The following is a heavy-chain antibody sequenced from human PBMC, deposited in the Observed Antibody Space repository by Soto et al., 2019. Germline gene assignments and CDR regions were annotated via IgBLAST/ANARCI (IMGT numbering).Heavy chain of an antibody. Sequence: QVQLVQSGAEVKKPGSSVKVSCKASGGTFSSYTISWVRQAPGQGLEWMGRIIPILGIANYAQKFQGRVMITADNSTSTAYVELSSLRSEDTAVYYCASSGDYDAFDIWGQGTMVTVSS. CDR3: ASSGDYDAFDI. V-gene: IGHV1-69*02. CDR2: IIPILGIA. D-gene: IGHD4-17*01. J-gene: IGHJ3*02. CDR1: GGTFSSYT.